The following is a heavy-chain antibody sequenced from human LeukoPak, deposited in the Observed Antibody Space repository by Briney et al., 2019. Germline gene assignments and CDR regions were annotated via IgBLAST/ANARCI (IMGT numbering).Heavy chain of an antibody. CDR1: GFTFSTFA. Sequence: GGSLRLSCAASGFTFSTFAMIWVRQPPGKGLEWVSSIFPSGGEIHYADSVRGRFTISRDNSKSTLSLQMNSLRAEDTALYYCARDDLAAAGNPFDYWGQGTLVTVSS. CDR3: ARDDLAAAGNPFDY. V-gene: IGHV3-23*01. CDR2: IFPSGGEI. J-gene: IGHJ4*02. D-gene: IGHD6-13*01.